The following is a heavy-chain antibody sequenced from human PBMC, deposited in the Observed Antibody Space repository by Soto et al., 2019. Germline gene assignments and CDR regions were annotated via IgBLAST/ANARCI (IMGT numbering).Heavy chain of an antibody. D-gene: IGHD6-6*01. V-gene: IGHV1-69*13. Sequence: ASVKVSCKASGGTFSSYAISWVRQAPGQGLEWMGGIIPIFGTANYAQKFQGRVTITADESTSTAYMELSSLRSEDTAVYYCARDPAHSSSSDYWGQGTLVTVSS. CDR2: IIPIFGTA. CDR3: ARDPAHSSSSDY. J-gene: IGHJ4*02. CDR1: GGTFSSYA.